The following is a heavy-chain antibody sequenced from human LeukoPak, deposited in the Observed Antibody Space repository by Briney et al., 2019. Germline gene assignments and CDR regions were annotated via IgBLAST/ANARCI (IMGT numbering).Heavy chain of an antibody. Sequence: GGSLRLSCAASGFTFSSYAMSWVRQAPGKGLEWVSAISGSGGSTYYADSVKGRFTISRDNSKNTLYLQMDSLRAEDTAVYYCAKDAVGSGWPTGCDYWGQGTLVTVSS. CDR1: GFTFSSYA. CDR3: AKDAVGSGWPTGCDY. J-gene: IGHJ4*02. V-gene: IGHV3-23*01. CDR2: ISGSGGST. D-gene: IGHD6-19*01.